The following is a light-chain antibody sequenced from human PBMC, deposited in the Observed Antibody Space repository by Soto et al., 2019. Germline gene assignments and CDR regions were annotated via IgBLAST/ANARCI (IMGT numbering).Light chain of an antibody. CDR1: QSVSSY. CDR3: QQRSSWPLT. J-gene: IGKJ4*01. CDR2: DAS. V-gene: IGKV3-11*01. Sequence: EIVLTQSPATLSLSPGERATLTCRASQSVSSYLAWYQQKPGQAPRLLIYDASNRATGIPARFSGSGSGTDFTLTISSLEPEDCALYYCQQRSSWPLTFGGGTKVEIK.